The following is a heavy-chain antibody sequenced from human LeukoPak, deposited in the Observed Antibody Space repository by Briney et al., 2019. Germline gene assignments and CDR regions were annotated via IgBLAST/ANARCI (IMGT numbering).Heavy chain of an antibody. CDR2: INPNSGGT. D-gene: IGHD3-9*01. J-gene: IGHJ6*03. Sequence: ASVKVSCKASGYTFTGYYMHWVRQAPGQGLEWMVWINPNSGGTNYAQKFQGRVTMTRDTSISTAYMELSRLRSDDTAVYYCARDNVLRYFAWFTRYYMDVWGKGTTVTVSS. CDR1: GYTFTGYY. CDR3: ARDNVLRYFAWFTRYYMDV. V-gene: IGHV1-2*02.